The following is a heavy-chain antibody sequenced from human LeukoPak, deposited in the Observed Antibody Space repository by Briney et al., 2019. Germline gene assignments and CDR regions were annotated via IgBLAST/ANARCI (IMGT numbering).Heavy chain of an antibody. Sequence: ASETLSLTCTVSGGSMSNSYWSWIRQPPGNGLEWIGYISYRGDTSYNPSLKSRVTISEDTSKNQFSLKLSSVTAADTAVYFCARQISYSNAWTTIWGQGTMVTVSS. V-gene: IGHV4-59*08. D-gene: IGHD5-18*01. CDR1: GGSMSNSY. CDR3: ARQISYSNAWTTI. J-gene: IGHJ3*02. CDR2: ISYRGDT.